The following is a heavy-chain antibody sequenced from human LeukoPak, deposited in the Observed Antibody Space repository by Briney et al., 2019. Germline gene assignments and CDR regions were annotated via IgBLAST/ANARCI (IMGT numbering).Heavy chain of an antibody. Sequence: GGSLRLSCAASGSTFSSYGMHWVRQAPGKGLEWVANIKQDGSEKYYVDSVKGRFTISRDNAKNSLYLQMNSLRAEDTAVYYCARDSLYDFWSGYYFASIDYWGQGTLVTVSS. D-gene: IGHD3-3*01. CDR1: GSTFSSYG. CDR3: ARDSLYDFWSGYYFASIDY. V-gene: IGHV3-7*01. CDR2: IKQDGSEK. J-gene: IGHJ4*02.